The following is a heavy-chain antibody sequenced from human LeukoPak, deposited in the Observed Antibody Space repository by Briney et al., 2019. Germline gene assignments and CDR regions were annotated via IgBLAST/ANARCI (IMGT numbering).Heavy chain of an antibody. Sequence: GGSLRLSCAASGFTFSNAWMSGVREAPGKGLEWVGRIKSKTDGATTDYAAPVKGRFTISRDDSKTTLYLQMNSLKTEDTAVYYCTTVDTAMVKFTDYWGQGTLVTVSS. D-gene: IGHD5-18*01. CDR2: IKSKTDGATT. V-gene: IGHV3-15*01. J-gene: IGHJ4*02. CDR1: GFTFSNAW. CDR3: TTVDTAMVKFTDY.